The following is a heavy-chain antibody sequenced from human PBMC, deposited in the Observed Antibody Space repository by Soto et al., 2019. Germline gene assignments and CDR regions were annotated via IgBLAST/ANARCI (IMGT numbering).Heavy chain of an antibody. CDR3: AREDSSSWSPSFDY. CDR2: ISYDGSNK. J-gene: IGHJ4*02. Sequence: QVPLVESGGGVVQPGRSLRLSCAASGFTFSSYAMHWVRQAPGKGLEWVAVISYDGSNKYYADSVKGRFTISRDNSKNTLYLQMNSLRAEDTAVYYCAREDSSSWSPSFDYWGQGTLVTVSS. V-gene: IGHV3-30-3*01. D-gene: IGHD6-13*01. CDR1: GFTFSSYA.